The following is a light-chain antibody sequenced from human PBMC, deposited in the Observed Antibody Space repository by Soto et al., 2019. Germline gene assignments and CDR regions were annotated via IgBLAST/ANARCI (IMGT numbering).Light chain of an antibody. V-gene: IGKV3-20*01. CDR1: QSVSSSY. J-gene: IGKJ1*01. Sequence: EIVLTQSAGTLSLSPGERSTLSCSSSQSVSSSYLAWYQQKPGQAPRLLIYGASSRATGIPDRFSGSGSGTDFTLTISRLEPEDFAVYYCQQYGSSPWPFGQGTKVDIK. CDR2: GAS. CDR3: QQYGSSPWP.